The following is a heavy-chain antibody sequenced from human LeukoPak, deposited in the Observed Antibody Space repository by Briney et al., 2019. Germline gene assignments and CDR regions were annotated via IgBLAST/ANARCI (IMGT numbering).Heavy chain of an antibody. Sequence: PGGSLRLSCAASGFTFSTYWMSWVRQAPGKELEWVANIKKDGSEKYYMDSVKGRFTISRDNAENSLYLQMNSLRAEDTAVYYCAREGVHCSGRSCLKAYWGQGTQVTVSS. D-gene: IGHD2-15*01. CDR2: IKKDGSEK. CDR3: AREGVHCSGRSCLKAY. CDR1: GFTFSTYW. J-gene: IGHJ4*02. V-gene: IGHV3-7*03.